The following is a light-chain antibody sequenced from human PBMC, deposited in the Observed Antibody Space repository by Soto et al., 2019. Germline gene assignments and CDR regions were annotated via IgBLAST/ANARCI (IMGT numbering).Light chain of an antibody. CDR3: QKYDSYSLT. CDR1: QSISSR. Sequence: DIQMTQSPSTLSASVGDRVTITCRASQSISSRLAWYQQKPGKVPKLLIYKASSLESGVPSRFSGSGSGTEFTLTISSLQPDDFATYYCQKYDSYSLTFGQGTKVEI. CDR2: KAS. J-gene: IGKJ1*01. V-gene: IGKV1-5*03.